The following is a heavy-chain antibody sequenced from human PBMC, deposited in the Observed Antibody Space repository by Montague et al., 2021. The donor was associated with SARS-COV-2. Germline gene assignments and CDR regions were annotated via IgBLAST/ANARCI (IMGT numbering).Heavy chain of an antibody. CDR2: IYYSGST. CDR1: GGSISSSSYY. CDR3: ARDGRQQLVRLSGMDV. V-gene: IGHV4-39*07. J-gene: IGHJ6*02. D-gene: IGHD6-13*01. Sequence: SETLSLTCTVSGGSISSSSYYWGWIRQPPGKGLEWIGSIYYSGSTYYNPSLKSRVTMSVDTSKNQFSLKLSSVTAADTAVYYCARDGRQQLVRLSGMDVWGQGTTVTVSS.